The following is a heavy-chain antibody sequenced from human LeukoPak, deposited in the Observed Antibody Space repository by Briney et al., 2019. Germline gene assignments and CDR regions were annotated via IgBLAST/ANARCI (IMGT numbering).Heavy chain of an antibody. CDR2: IYYSGST. D-gene: IGHD3-3*01. Sequence: SETLSLTCTVSGGSISSGGYYWSWIRQHPGKGLEWIGYIYYSGSTYYNPSLKSRVTISVDTSKNQFSLKLRSVTAADTAVYYCARGGNYDFWSGYHIPYYFDYWGQGTLVTVSS. V-gene: IGHV4-31*03. CDR1: GGSISSGGYY. J-gene: IGHJ4*02. CDR3: ARGGNYDFWSGYHIPYYFDY.